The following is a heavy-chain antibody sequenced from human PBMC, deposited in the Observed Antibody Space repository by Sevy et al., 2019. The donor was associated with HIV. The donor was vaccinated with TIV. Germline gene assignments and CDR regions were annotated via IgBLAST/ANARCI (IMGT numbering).Heavy chain of an antibody. CDR2: IKRKIDGETT. Sequence: GGSLRLSCAVSGFTFTNAGMNWVRQAPGTGLQWVGLIKRKIDGETTDYAEPVKGRFTISRDDSKNTLFLQMNSLKIEDTAVYYCATAPGYYDSAPFDYWGPGTLVTVSS. CDR1: GFTFTNAG. J-gene: IGHJ4*02. CDR3: ATAPGYYDSAPFDY. D-gene: IGHD3-22*01. V-gene: IGHV3-15*01.